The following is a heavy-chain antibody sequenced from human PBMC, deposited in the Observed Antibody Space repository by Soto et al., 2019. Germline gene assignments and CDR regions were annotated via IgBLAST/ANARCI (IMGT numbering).Heavy chain of an antibody. Sequence: QVQLVESGGGVVQPGRSLRLSCAASGFTFSSYGMHWVRQAPGKGLEWVAVIWYDGSNKYYADSVKGRFTISRDNSKNTLYLQINSLRAEDTAVYYCARDGGLPHRGWFDPWGQGTLVTVAA. D-gene: IGHD2-15*01. CDR1: GFTFSSYG. J-gene: IGHJ5*02. V-gene: IGHV3-33*01. CDR3: ARDGGLPHRGWFDP. CDR2: IWYDGSNK.